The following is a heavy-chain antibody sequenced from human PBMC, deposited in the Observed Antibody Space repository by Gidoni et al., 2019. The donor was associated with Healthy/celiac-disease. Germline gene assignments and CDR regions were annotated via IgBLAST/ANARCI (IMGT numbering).Heavy chain of an antibody. D-gene: IGHD6-13*01. J-gene: IGHJ4*02. CDR1: GYTFSTYG. V-gene: IGHV1-3*01. CDR2: INVGSGAT. Sequence: QVQLVQSGAEVRMPGASVKISCKASGYTFSTYGVHWVRQAPGQALEWMGWINVGSGATRYPQKFQDRVTITRDTSATTVYMHLSSLTFEDTAVYYCARAEGPEHSSSWWRLFDFWGQGTLVTVS. CDR3: ARAEGPEHSSSWWRLFDF.